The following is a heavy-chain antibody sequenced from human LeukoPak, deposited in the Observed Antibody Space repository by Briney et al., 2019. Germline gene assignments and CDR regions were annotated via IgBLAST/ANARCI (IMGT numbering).Heavy chain of an antibody. CDR3: ARAHSSGFDY. D-gene: IGHD6-19*01. V-gene: IGHV4-59*08. Sequence: SETLSLTCTISGGSISSYYWSWIRQPPGKGLEWIGYIYYSGSTNYNPSLKSRVTISVDTSKNQFSLKLSSVTAADTAVYYCARAHSSGFDYWGQGTLVTVSS. CDR2: IYYSGST. CDR1: GGSISSYY. J-gene: IGHJ4*02.